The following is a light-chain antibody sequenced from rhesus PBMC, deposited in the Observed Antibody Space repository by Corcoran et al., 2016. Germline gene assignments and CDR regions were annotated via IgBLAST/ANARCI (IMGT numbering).Light chain of an antibody. Sequence: DIQMTQSPSSLSASVGDRVTITCQASQGISNWLAWYQQKPGKAPKLLIYAASSLQSGVPSRLIGSGSWTEFTRTISSRQPEDFATYYCQQHNSNPYSFGQGTKVEIK. CDR1: QGISNW. CDR3: QQHNSNPYS. V-gene: IGKV1-33*02. J-gene: IGKJ2*01. CDR2: AAS.